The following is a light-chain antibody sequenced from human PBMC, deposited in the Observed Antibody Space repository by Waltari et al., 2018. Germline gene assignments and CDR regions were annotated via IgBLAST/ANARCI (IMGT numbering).Light chain of an antibody. J-gene: IGLJ2*01. CDR2: QDN. CDR3: YSASDNNLVI. CDR1: ILAKTT. Sequence: SYELTQPSSVSVSPGQTARITCSGDILAKTTARWFQQKPGQAPLLVIFQDNLRPSGIPERFSGSSSGTTVTLTISGAHVDDEADYHCYSASDNNLVIFGGGTKLTVL. V-gene: IGLV3-27*01.